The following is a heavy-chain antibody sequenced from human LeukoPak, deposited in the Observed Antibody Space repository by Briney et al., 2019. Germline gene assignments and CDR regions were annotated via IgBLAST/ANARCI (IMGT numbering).Heavy chain of an antibody. CDR3: AREAGSGQLDF. Sequence: ASVKVSCKAFGYTFTNYGFAWVRQAPGQGLEWMGWINPSNGNTNYVQNFQGRVTVTTATSTSTAYMELRSLRFGDTAVYFCAREAGSGQLDFWGQGTLVTVSS. J-gene: IGHJ4*02. CDR1: GYTFTNYG. D-gene: IGHD6-19*01. V-gene: IGHV1-18*01. CDR2: INPSNGNT.